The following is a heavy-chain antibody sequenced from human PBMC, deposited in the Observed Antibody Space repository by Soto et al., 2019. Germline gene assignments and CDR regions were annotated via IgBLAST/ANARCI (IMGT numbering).Heavy chain of an antibody. Sequence: PLETLSLTCTVSGGSMSSYYWTWLRQSPGRGLEWIGYISYSGSTYYNPSLKSRVTISADTSKNQFSLRMNSMIAADTAVYYCARADPDASVGYWGQGTLVTVSS. CDR1: GGSMSSYY. D-gene: IGHD2-15*01. CDR3: ARADPDASVGY. J-gene: IGHJ4*02. V-gene: IGHV4-59*01. CDR2: ISYSGST.